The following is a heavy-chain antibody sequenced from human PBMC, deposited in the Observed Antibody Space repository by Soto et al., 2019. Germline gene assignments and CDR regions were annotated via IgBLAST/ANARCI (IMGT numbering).Heavy chain of an antibody. CDR1: GFTFSSYA. CDR2: VDGSGGDT. D-gene: IGHD2-15*01. V-gene: IGHV3-23*01. Sequence: EVRLLESGGGLVQPGGSLKLSCAASGFTFSSYAMGWLRQAPGTGPEWVAFVDGSGGDTSFADSVKGPFTISRDNSKNSLYMHMASLRAEDAAIYYCAKEMVAAAYVETSPFDLWGQGTLVTVSS. CDR3: AKEMVAAAYVETSPFDL. J-gene: IGHJ4*02.